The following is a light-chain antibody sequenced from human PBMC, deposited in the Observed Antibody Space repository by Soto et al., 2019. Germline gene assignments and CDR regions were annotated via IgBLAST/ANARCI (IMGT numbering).Light chain of an antibody. CDR3: QPYNIWSLYT. J-gene: IGKJ2*01. CDR1: QSIGSD. Sequence: EIVMTQSPATLSVSPGDRATLSCRASQSIGSDLAWYQLKPGQAPRLLIYGAATRATGIPAKFSGSGSRTEFSLPISSLQSEDSAVYYCQPYNIWSLYTFGQGTKLEIK. CDR2: GAA. V-gene: IGKV3-15*01.